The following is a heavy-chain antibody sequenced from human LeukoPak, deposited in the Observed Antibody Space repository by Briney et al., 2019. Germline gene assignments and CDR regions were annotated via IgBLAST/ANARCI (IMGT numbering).Heavy chain of an antibody. D-gene: IGHD3-22*01. V-gene: IGHV1-69*04. Sequence: SVKVSCKASGGTFSSYAISWVRQAPGQGLEWMGRIIPILGIANYAQKFQGRVTITADKSTSTAYMELSSLRSEDTAVYYCARDYYYDSSGYYQPTKPGFDPWGQGTLVTVSS. CDR1: GGTFSSYA. CDR3: ARDYYYDSSGYYQPTKPGFDP. CDR2: IIPILGIA. J-gene: IGHJ5*02.